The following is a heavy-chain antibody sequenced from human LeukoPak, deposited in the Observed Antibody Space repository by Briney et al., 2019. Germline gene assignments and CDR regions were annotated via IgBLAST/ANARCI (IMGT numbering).Heavy chain of an antibody. V-gene: IGHV1-69*01. D-gene: IGHD6-13*01. J-gene: IGHJ4*02. Sequence: SVKVPCKASGGTFSSYAISWVRQAPGQGLEWMGGIIPIFGTANYAQKFQGRVTITADESTSTAYMELSSLRSEDTAVYYCAREGSSWHYFDYWGQGTLVTVSS. CDR3: AREGSSWHYFDY. CDR1: GGTFSSYA. CDR2: IIPIFGTA.